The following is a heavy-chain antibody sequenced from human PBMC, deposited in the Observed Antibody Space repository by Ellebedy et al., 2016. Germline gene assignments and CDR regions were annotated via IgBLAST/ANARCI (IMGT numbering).Heavy chain of an antibody. J-gene: IGHJ4*02. D-gene: IGHD1-7*01. CDR1: GFTFSGYW. V-gene: IGHV3-74*01. CDR2: INSDGNIR. CDR3: ARDIGWNSHFDY. Sequence: GGSLRLSCAASGFTFSGYWMHWVRQAPGKGLVWVSRINSDGNIRNYADSVKGRFTISRDNAKYTLYLQMNSLRAEDTAVYYCARDIGWNSHFDYWGQGTLVTVSS.